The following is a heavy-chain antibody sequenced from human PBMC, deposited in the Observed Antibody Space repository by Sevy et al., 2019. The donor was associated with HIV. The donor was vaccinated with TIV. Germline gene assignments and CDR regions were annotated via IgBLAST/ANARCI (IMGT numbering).Heavy chain of an antibody. CDR1: GFSFSSYT. Sequence: GGSLRLSCAASGFSFSSYTMNWVRQAPGQGLEWVSSISGSSNYIYYADSLKGRFTISRDNAKNSLYLQMHSLRAEDTAVYYCTKMKDDSSGFHLDYWGQGTLVTVSS. V-gene: IGHV3-21*01. CDR2: ISGSSNYI. CDR3: TKMKDDSSGFHLDY. D-gene: IGHD3-22*01. J-gene: IGHJ4*02.